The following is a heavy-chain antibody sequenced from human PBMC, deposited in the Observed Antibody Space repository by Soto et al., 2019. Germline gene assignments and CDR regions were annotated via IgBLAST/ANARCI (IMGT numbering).Heavy chain of an antibody. V-gene: IGHV4-39*01. D-gene: IGHD3-22*01. CDR1: GGTISSSSYH. J-gene: IGHJ6*02. CDR2: IYYSGST. Sequence: SETLSLTCTVSGGTISSSSYHRGWIRQPPGKGLEWIGSIYYSGSTYYNPSLKSRVTISVDTSKNQFSLKLSSVTAADTAVYYCARRLYYDSSGFEGGGMDVWGQGTTVTVSS. CDR3: ARRLYYDSSGFEGGGMDV.